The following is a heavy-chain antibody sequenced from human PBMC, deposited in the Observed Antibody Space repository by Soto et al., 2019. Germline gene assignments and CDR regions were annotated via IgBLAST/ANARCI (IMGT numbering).Heavy chain of an antibody. CDR2: IYYSGST. CDR1: SGSVSSCGDD. V-gene: IGHV4-31*03. D-gene: IGHD4-17*01. CDR3: ARVGTYGESEY. Sequence: LSTTCPFSSGSVSSCGDDGSWIRQHPGKGLEWIGYIYYSGSTYYNPSLKSRVTISVDTSKNQFSLKLSSVTAADTAVYYCARVGTYGESEYSGQGTLVTVYS. J-gene: IGHJ4*02.